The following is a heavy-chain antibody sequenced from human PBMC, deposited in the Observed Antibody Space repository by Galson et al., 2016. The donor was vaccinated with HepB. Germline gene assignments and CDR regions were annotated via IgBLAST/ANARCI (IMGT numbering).Heavy chain of an antibody. CDR3: ATRGP. V-gene: IGHV3-66*01. J-gene: IGHJ5*02. D-gene: IGHD3-16*01. CDR2: IYSDDRT. Sequence: SLRLSCAASGFIVNSDFMIWVRQAPGKGLEWLSIIYSDDRTFYTDSVKGRFTIFIDNSKNTLYLQMNSLRVEDTAVYHRATRGPWGQGTLVTVSS. CDR1: GFIVNSDF.